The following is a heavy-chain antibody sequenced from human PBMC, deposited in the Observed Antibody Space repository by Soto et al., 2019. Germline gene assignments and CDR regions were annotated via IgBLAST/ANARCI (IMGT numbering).Heavy chain of an antibody. J-gene: IGHJ4*02. D-gene: IGHD3-22*01. CDR2: IKQDGSEK. CDR1: GFTFSSYA. Sequence: GGSLRLSCAASGFTFSSYAMSWVRQAPGKGLEWVANIKQDGSEKYYVDSVKGRFTISRDNAKNSLYLQMNSLRAEDTAVYYCARDFDTADFDYWGQGTLVTVSS. CDR3: ARDFDTADFDY. V-gene: IGHV3-7*01.